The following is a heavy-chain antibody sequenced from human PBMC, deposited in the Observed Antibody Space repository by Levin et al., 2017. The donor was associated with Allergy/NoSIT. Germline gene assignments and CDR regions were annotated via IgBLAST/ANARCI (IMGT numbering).Heavy chain of an antibody. J-gene: IGHJ6*02. CDR2: INPSGGST. V-gene: IGHV1-46*01. Sequence: ASVKVSCKASGYTFTSYYMHWVRQAPGQGLEWMGIINPSGGSTSYAQKFQGRVTMTRDTSTSTVYMELSSLRSEDTAVYYCAREAVKYYYYYGMDVWGQGTTVTVSS. CDR1: GYTFTSYY. CDR3: AREAVKYYYYYGMDV.